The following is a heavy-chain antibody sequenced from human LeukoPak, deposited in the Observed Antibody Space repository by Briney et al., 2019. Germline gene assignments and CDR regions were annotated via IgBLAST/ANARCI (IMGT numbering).Heavy chain of an antibody. J-gene: IGHJ4*02. CDR1: GDTFSTYI. CDR3: ATGEAGGPFKLLAYV. V-gene: IGHV1-69*02. D-gene: IGHD3-10*02. CDR2: VIPILGIT. Sequence: ASAKVSCKTSGDTFSTYIINWVRRAPGQGLEWMGRVIPILGITDYARKFQGRVTLTADRSTSTAYMELSSLKSDDTAVYYCATGEAGGPFKLLAYVWGQGTLVTVSS.